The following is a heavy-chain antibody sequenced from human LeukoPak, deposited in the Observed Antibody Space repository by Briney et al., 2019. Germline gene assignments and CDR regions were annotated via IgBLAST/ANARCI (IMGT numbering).Heavy chain of an antibody. D-gene: IGHD3-9*01. V-gene: IGHV3-23*01. CDR2: ILGSGGST. Sequence: GGSLRLSCAASGFTFSNYAMSWVRQAPGKGLEWVSAILGSGGSTYYADSVKGRFTVSIDNSKSTLYLQMNSLRAEDTALYYCAKWGDYDVLTGYYVPDYWGQGTLVTVSS. CDR3: AKWGDYDVLTGYYVPDY. CDR1: GFTFSNYA. J-gene: IGHJ4*02.